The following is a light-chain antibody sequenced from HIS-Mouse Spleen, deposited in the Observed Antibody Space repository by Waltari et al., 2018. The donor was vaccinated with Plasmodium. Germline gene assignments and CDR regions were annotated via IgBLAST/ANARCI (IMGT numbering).Light chain of an antibody. CDR2: AAS. CDR1: PGISSY. J-gene: IGKJ4*01. CDR3: QQYYSYPLT. Sequence: ALRMTQSPSSFSASTGDRVTITCRATPGISSYLAWYQQKPGKAPNLLIYAASTLQSGVPSRFSGSGSGTDFTLTISCLQSEDFATYYCQQYYSYPLTFGGGTKVEIK. V-gene: IGKV1-8*01.